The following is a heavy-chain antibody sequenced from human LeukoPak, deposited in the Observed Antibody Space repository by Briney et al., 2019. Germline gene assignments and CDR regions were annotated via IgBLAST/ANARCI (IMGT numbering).Heavy chain of an antibody. V-gene: IGHV3-11*01. CDR2: ISSGRGRSTI. CDR3: ARDPRDGYNYPDFDY. Sequence: GGSLRFSCAASGFTFSDYYMSWIRQAPGKGLEWLSYISSGRGRSTIYYADSVKGRFSISRDNAKNILYLQIDSLRAEDTAVYYCARDPRDGYNYPDFDYWGQGTLVTVSS. J-gene: IGHJ4*02. D-gene: IGHD5-24*01. CDR1: GFTFSDYY.